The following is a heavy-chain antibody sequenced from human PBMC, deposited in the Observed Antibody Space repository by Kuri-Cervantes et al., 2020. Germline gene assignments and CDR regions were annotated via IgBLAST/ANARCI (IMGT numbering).Heavy chain of an antibody. CDR3: AKDLLYGKVLGRIDH. CDR2: ISYDGSKT. J-gene: IGHJ4*02. Sequence: SCAASGFTVSSNYMHWVRQAPGKGLEWVATISYDGSKTYYGNSVKGRFTISRDNSKNTQYLQMNRLRSEDTAVYYCAKDLLYGKVLGRIDHWGQGALVTVSS. CDR1: GFTVSSNY. V-gene: IGHV3-30*18. D-gene: IGHD3-16*01.